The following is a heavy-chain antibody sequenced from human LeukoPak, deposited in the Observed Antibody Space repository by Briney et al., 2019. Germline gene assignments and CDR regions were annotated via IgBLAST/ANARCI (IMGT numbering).Heavy chain of an antibody. V-gene: IGHV1-18*01. J-gene: IGHJ4*01. CDR2: ITAYNGNR. D-gene: IGHD1-1*01. CDR3: ARDNDKVVDH. CDR1: GYTFSIYG. Sequence: GASVTVSCTTSGYTFSIYGISWVRQAPAQGLEWMGWITAYNGNRLYAQRFQGRITLTTDTSTSTSYMELRSLEYDDTAIYYCARDNDKVVDHWGQGTLVTVSS.